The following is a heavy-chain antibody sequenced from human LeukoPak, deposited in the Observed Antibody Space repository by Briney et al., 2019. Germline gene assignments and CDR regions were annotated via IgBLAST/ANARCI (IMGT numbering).Heavy chain of an antibody. CDR1: GGSFSGYY. J-gene: IGHJ4*02. CDR3: ARGRWFGELLWGFFDY. CDR2: INHSGST. D-gene: IGHD3-10*01. V-gene: IGHV4-34*01. Sequence: SSETLSLTCAVYGGSFSGYYWSWIRQPPGKGLEWIGEINHSGSTNYNPSLKSRVTISVDTSKNQFSLKLSSMTAADTAVYYCARGRWFGELLWGFFDYWGQGTLVTVSS.